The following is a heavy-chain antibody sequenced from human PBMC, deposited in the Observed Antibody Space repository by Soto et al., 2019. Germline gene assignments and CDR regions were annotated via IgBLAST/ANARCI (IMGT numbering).Heavy chain of an antibody. J-gene: IGHJ4*02. CDR3: ARYQFDCGDDCSSNY. CDR1: GFTFSKYR. V-gene: IGHV3-21*04. CDR2: LSSSSSSK. Sequence: GGSLRLSCAASGFTFSKYRMNWVRQAPGKGLEWVSYLSSSSSSKFYADSVKDRFTISRDNAKSLLYLQMNSLRAEDTAVYYCARYQFDCGDDCSSNYWGQGTRLTVSS. D-gene: IGHD2-21*02.